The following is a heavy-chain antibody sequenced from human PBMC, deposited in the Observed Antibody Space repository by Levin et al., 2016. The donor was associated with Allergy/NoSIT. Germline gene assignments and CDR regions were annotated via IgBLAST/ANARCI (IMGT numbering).Heavy chain of an antibody. J-gene: IGHJ6*02. V-gene: IGHV3-11*03. D-gene: IGHD3-22*01. CDR2: ISSSSSYT. Sequence: GESLKISCAASGFTFSDYYMSWIRQAPGKGLEWVSYISSSSSYTNYADSVKGRFTISRDNAKNSLYLQMNSLRAEDTAVYYCARYHYDSSGYYSYGMDVWGQGTTVTVSS. CDR1: GFTFSDYY. CDR3: ARYHYDSSGYYSYGMDV.